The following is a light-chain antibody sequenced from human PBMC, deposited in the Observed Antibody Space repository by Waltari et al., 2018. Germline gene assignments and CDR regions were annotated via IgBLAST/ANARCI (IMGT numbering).Light chain of an antibody. CDR3: QXXNYXPLT. Sequence: EIVMTQSPATLSVSPGERATLSCRASQSVGTYLAWYQEKPGQGPRLLISGASTRATGIPARFSGSGSGTEFTLTISSLQSEDFAVYYXQXXNYXPLTFGGGTKVEIK. J-gene: IGKJ4*01. CDR2: GAS. V-gene: IGKV3-15*01. CDR1: QSVGTY.